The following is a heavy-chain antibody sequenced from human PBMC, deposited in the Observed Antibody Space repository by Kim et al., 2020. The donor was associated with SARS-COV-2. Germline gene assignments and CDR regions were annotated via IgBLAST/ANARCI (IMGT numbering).Heavy chain of an antibody. Sequence: QKFQGRVTITRDPSARTAFMELSSLTSEDTAIYYCARDGTTRNGGYYFDYWGQGALVTVSS. CDR3: ARDGTTRNGGYYFDY. J-gene: IGHJ4*01. V-gene: IGHV1-3*01. D-gene: IGHD1-1*01.